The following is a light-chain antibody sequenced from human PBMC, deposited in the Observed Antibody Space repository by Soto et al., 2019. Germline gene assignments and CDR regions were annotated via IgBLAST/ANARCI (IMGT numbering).Light chain of an antibody. J-gene: IGLJ2*01. CDR2: EVS. Sequence: QSALTQPASVSGSPGQTITISCTGTSSDVGDYNFVSWYQQYPGKAPKLMIYEVSYRPSGVSNRFSGSKSGNTASLTISGLQAEDESTYYCSSYTGSSTLFGGGTKLTV. CDR3: SSYTGSSTL. V-gene: IGLV2-14*01. CDR1: SSDVGDYNF.